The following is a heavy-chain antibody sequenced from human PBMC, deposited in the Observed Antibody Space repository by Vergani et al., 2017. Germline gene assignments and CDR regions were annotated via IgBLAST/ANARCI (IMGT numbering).Heavy chain of an antibody. CDR1: GATFRSNT. Sequence: QVQLVQSGAEVKKPGSSVKVSCKASGATFRSNTISWVRQVPGQGLEWMGRIIPVLGKTKYAQDFQGRLTITADTSTSTAYMELTSLRSQDTAVYYCAMYGGHQNWFDPWGQGTLVTVSS. V-gene: IGHV1-69*02. CDR3: AMYGGHQNWFDP. CDR2: IIPVLGKT. J-gene: IGHJ5*02. D-gene: IGHD4/OR15-4a*01.